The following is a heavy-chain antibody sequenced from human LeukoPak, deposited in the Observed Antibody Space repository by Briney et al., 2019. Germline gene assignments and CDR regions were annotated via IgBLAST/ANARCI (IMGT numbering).Heavy chain of an antibody. CDR2: IYTSGST. V-gene: IGHV4-61*02. Sequence: PSETLSLTCTVSGGSISSGDYYWSWIRQPAGKGLEWIGRIYTSGSTNYNPSLKSRVTMSVDTSKNQFSLKLSSVTAADTAVYYCASGRSGSYWFDYWGQGTLVTVSS. D-gene: IGHD1-26*01. J-gene: IGHJ4*02. CDR3: ASGRSGSYWFDY. CDR1: GGSISSGDYY.